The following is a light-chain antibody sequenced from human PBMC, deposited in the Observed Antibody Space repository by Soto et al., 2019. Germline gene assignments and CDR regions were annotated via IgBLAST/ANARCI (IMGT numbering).Light chain of an antibody. CDR2: GSS. V-gene: IGKV3-20*01. J-gene: IGKJ1*01. Sequence: EIVLTQSPGTLSLSPGERATLSCRASQSVSSSYLAWYQPKPGQAPRLLIYGSSSRATGIPDRFSGSGSGPDFTLTISRLEPEDFVFYYCQQCGSSPWTFGQGTKVEI. CDR3: QQCGSSPWT. CDR1: QSVSSSY.